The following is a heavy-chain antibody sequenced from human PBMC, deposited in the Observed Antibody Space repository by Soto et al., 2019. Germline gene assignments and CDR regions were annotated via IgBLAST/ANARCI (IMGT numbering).Heavy chain of an antibody. Sequence: SETLSLTCTVSGGSISSYYWSWIRQPPGKGLEWIGYIYYSGSTNYNPSLKSRVTISVDTSKNQFSLKLSSVTAADTAVYYCARQLRDYTPGVNWFDPWGQGTLVTVSS. D-gene: IGHD4-4*01. CDR2: IYYSGST. CDR3: ARQLRDYTPGVNWFDP. CDR1: GGSISSYY. J-gene: IGHJ5*02. V-gene: IGHV4-59*08.